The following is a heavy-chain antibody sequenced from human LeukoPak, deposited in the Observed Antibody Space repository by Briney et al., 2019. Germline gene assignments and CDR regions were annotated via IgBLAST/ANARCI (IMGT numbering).Heavy chain of an antibody. CDR2: IYTSGST. D-gene: IGHD3-16*01. Sequence: SETLSLTCTVSGGSISSYYWSWVRQPPGKGLEWIGYIYTSGSTNYNPSLKSRVAISVDTSKNQFSLKLSSVTAADTAVYYCERRGRYDDFNWFDPWGQGTLVTVSS. V-gene: IGHV4-4*09. CDR3: ERRGRYDDFNWFDP. CDR1: GGSISSYY. J-gene: IGHJ5*02.